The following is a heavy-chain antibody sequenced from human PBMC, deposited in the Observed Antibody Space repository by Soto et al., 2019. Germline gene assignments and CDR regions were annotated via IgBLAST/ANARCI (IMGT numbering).Heavy chain of an antibody. Sequence: ASVKVSCKASGYTFTSYDINWVRQATGQGLEWMGWMNPNSGNTGYAQKFQGRVTMTRNTSISTAYMELSSLRSEDTAVYYCARTYRYCSGGSCYFYYMDVWGKGTTVTVSS. CDR3: ARTYRYCSGGSCYFYYMDV. D-gene: IGHD2-15*01. CDR2: MNPNSGNT. J-gene: IGHJ6*03. CDR1: GYTFTSYD. V-gene: IGHV1-8*01.